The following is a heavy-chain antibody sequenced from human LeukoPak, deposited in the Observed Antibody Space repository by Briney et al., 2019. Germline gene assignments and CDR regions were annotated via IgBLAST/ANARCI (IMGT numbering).Heavy chain of an antibody. Sequence: GGSLRLSCAASGFTVSSNYMSWVRQAPGKGLEWVSVIYSGGSTYYADSVKGRFTISRDNSKNTLYLQMNSLRAEDTAVYYCARDQAYYYGSGSYYTGWFDPWGQGTLVTVSS. D-gene: IGHD3-10*01. V-gene: IGHV3-66*01. CDR3: ARDQAYYYGSGSYYTGWFDP. J-gene: IGHJ5*02. CDR1: GFTVSSNY. CDR2: IYSGGST.